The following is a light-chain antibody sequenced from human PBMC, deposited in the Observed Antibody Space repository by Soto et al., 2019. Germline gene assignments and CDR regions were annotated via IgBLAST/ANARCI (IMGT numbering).Light chain of an antibody. CDR3: QSLGTGIQV. Sequence: LVLTQSPSASASLGASVKLTCTLSSGYSTYAIAWHQQKSENGPRFLMKINYDGTHSKGDGFFDRFSGSSSGAERHLTISSLQSEDEADYYCQSLGTGIQVFGGGTKLTVL. CDR2: INYDGTH. J-gene: IGLJ3*02. V-gene: IGLV4-69*01. CDR1: SGYSTYA.